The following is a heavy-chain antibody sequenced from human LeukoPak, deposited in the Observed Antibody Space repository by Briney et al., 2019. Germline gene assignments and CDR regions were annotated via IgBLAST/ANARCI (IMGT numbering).Heavy chain of an antibody. CDR3: AKDASSGSYIGYYFDY. Sequence: GGTLRLSCEVSGFTFSSYGMNWVRQAPGKGLEWVSTSDSGGRTYNADSVKGRFTISRDNSKNTLYLQMNSLRAEDTAVYYCAKDASSGSYIGYYFDYWGQGTLVTVSS. J-gene: IGHJ4*02. CDR2: SDSGGRT. CDR1: GFTFSSYG. D-gene: IGHD3-10*01. V-gene: IGHV3-23*01.